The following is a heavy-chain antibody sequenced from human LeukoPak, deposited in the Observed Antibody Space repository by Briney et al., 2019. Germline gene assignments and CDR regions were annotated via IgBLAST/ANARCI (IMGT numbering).Heavy chain of an antibody. CDR2: INPNSGNT. J-gene: IGHJ6*02. D-gene: IGHD5-18*01. CDR1: GYTFTGYY. CDR3: ARNMWIQLWLRLYYYGMDV. Sequence: ASVTVSCTASGYTFTGYYMHWVRQAPGQGLEWMGWINPNSGNTGYAQKFQGRVTMTRNTSISTAYMELSSLRSEDTAVYYCARNMWIQLWLRLYYYGMDVWGQGTTVTVSS. V-gene: IGHV1-8*02.